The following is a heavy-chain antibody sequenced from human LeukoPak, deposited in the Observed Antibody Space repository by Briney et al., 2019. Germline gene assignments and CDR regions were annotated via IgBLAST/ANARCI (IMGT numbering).Heavy chain of an antibody. CDR1: GFTFSSYS. CDR2: ISSSSSTK. D-gene: IGHD6-13*01. J-gene: IGHJ4*02. V-gene: IGHV3-48*01. Sequence: PGGSLRLSCEASGFTFSSYSMNWVRQVPGKGLEWVSYISSSSSTKYYADSVKGRFTISRDNAKNSLYLQMNSLRAEDTAVYYCARVNRQQLVHLDYWGQGTLVTVSS. CDR3: ARVNRQQLVHLDY.